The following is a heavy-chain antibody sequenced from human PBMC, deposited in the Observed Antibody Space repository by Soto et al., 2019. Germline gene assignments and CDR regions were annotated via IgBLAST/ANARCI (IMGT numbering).Heavy chain of an antibody. CDR1: SGSFSGYY. CDR3: AITPKVSSGNQARFDF. J-gene: IGHJ4*01. CDR2: ISQNGNT. V-gene: IGHV4-34*06. Sequence: SETLSLTCSIYSGSFSGYYWSWIRQPPGKGLEWDGEISQNGNTNYNPNLKSRVSISIETSKKQYSLNLASVSVAATAAYYCAITPKVSSGNQARFDFWGQGTLVTVSS. D-gene: IGHD3-10*01.